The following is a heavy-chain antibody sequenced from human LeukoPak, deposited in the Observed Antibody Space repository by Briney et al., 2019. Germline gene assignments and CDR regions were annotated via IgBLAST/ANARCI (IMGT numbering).Heavy chain of an antibody. CDR2: IIPILGIA. CDR1: GYTFTSYY. D-gene: IGHD3-22*01. Sequence: GASVKVPCKASGYTFTSYYVHWVRQAPGQGLEWMGRIIPILGIANYAQKFQGRVTITADKSTSTAYMELSSLRSEDTAVYYCARDVRGSYSSGYGYWGQGTLVTVSS. V-gene: IGHV1-69*04. J-gene: IGHJ4*02. CDR3: ARDVRGSYSSGYGY.